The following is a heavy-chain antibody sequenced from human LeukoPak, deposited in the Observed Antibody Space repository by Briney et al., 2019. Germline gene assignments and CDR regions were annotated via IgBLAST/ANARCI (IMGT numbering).Heavy chain of an antibody. CDR1: AFTFSNYW. CDR2: IRGIGGST. D-gene: IGHD6-19*01. Sequence: GRSLRLSCEASAFTFSNYWMSCVRQAPGKGREWVSAIRGIGGSTYYADSVKSRFPISRDNSKNALYLKMNSLRAEDTAVYYCAKDGHISWYSSGCPDYWGQGTLVTVSS. J-gene: IGHJ4*02. V-gene: IGHV3-23*01. CDR3: AKDGHISWYSSGCPDY.